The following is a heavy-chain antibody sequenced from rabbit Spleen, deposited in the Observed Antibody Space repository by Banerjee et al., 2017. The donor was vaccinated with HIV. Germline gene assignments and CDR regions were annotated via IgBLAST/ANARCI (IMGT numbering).Heavy chain of an antibody. CDR1: GFSFSINYW. V-gene: IGHV1S45*01. Sequence: QEQLEESGGDLVKPEGSLTLTCTASGFSFSINYWICWVRQAPGKGLEWIACIEVGSSDFTYFATWAKGRFTISKTSSTTVTLQMTSLTVADTATYFCARDTGSSFSSYGMDLWGQGTLVTVS. CDR2: IEVGSSDFT. D-gene: IGHD8-1*01. J-gene: IGHJ6*01. CDR3: ARDTGSSFSSYGMDL.